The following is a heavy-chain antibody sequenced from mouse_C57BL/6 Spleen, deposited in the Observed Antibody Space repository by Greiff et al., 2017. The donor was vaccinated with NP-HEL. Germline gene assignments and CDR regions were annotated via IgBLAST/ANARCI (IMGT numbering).Heavy chain of an antibody. D-gene: IGHD2-12*01. CDR1: GFNITDYY. CDR3: ARSDYSYAMDY. CDR2: IDPEDGET. Sequence: VQLQQSGAELVKPGASVKLSCTASGFNITDYYMHWVKQRTEQGLEWIGRIDPEDGETKYASKFQGKATITADTSSNTAYLQLSSLTSEDTAVYYCARSDYSYAMDYWGQGTSVTVSS. J-gene: IGHJ4*01. V-gene: IGHV14-2*01.